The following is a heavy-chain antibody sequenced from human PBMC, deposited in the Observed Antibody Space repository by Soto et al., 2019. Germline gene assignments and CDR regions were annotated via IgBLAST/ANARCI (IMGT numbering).Heavy chain of an antibody. Sequence: AASVKVSCKASGYTFTRYGISWVRKAPGKGLEWMGIINPSGGSTSYAQKFQGRVTMTRDTSTSTVYMELSSLRSEDTAVYYCARDRRLRFFFFSVLDAFDIWGQGTMVTVSS. V-gene: IGHV1-46*03. CDR3: ARDRRLRFFFFSVLDAFDI. CDR1: GYTFTRYG. D-gene: IGHD4-17*01. J-gene: IGHJ3*02. CDR2: INPSGGST.